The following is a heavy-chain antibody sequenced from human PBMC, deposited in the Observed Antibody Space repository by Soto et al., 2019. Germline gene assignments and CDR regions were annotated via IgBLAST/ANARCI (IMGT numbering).Heavy chain of an antibody. D-gene: IGHD3-16*01. CDR1: GGSISSSNYF. Sequence: SETLSLTCTVSGGSISSSNYFWGWIRQPPGKGLEWIGSIYYSGSTSYNSSLKSRVTISVDTSKNQFSLRLNSVTAADTAVYYCASPALGAFDIWGQGTMVTV. V-gene: IGHV4-39*01. CDR2: IYYSGST. J-gene: IGHJ3*02. CDR3: ASPALGAFDI.